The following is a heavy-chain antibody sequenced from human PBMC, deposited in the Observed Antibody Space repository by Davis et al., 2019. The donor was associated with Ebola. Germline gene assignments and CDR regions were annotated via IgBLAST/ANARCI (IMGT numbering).Heavy chain of an antibody. V-gene: IGHV4-39*01. CDR3: ARHSQGVLEWLLSFDY. CDR1: GGSFSDYY. J-gene: IGHJ4*02. D-gene: IGHD3-3*01. Sequence: MPGGSLRLSCDVSGGSFSDYYWGWIRQPPGKGLEWIGSIYYSGSTYYNPSLKSRVTISVDTSKNQFSLKLSSVTAADTAVYYCARHSQGVLEWLLSFDYWGQGTLVTVSS. CDR2: IYYSGST.